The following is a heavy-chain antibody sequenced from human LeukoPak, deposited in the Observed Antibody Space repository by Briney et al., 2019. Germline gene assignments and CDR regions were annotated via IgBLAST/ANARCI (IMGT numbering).Heavy chain of an antibody. Sequence: SETLSLTCTVSGGPISSYYWSWIRQPPGKGLEWIGYIYYSGSTNYNPSLKSRVTISVDTSKNQFSLKLSSVTAADTAVYYCARGHYDYVWGSYRYFDYWGQGTPVTVSS. D-gene: IGHD3-16*02. V-gene: IGHV4-59*01. CDR2: IYYSGST. CDR1: GGPISSYY. J-gene: IGHJ4*02. CDR3: ARGHYDYVWGSYRYFDY.